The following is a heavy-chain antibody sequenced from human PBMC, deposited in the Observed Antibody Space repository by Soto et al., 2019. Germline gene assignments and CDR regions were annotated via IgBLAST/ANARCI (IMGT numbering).Heavy chain of an antibody. V-gene: IGHV2-5*02. Sequence: QITLKESGPTLVKPTQTLTLTCTFSGFSLSTRGVGVGWFRQPPGRALEWLALIYWDDDKRYSPSLQNRLTITRYTSKTQVLLTMSIIDPVDTATYDCAHTPYGYKSYFDCWGQGAHVTASS. D-gene: IGHD6-25*01. CDR2: IYWDDDK. CDR3: AHTPYGYKSYFDC. CDR1: GFSLSTRGVG. J-gene: IGHJ4*02.